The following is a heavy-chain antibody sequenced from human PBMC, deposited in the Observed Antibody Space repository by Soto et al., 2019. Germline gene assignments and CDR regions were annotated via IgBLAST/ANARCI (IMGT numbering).Heavy chain of an antibody. Sequence: SETLSLTCIVSDGSISGYFWSWIRQPPGKGLEWIGYIYHSETTNYNPSLNSRVSISVDKSKNQFSLKLSSVTAADTAVYYCARQLLWFGVPYRAPMDVWGQGTTVTVSS. CDR1: DGSISGYF. J-gene: IGHJ6*02. D-gene: IGHD3-10*01. V-gene: IGHV4-59*08. CDR3: ARQLLWFGVPYRAPMDV. CDR2: IYHSETT.